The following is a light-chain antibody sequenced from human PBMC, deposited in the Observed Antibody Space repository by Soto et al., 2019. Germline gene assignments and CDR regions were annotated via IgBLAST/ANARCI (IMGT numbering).Light chain of an antibody. J-gene: IGKJ5*01. CDR1: QSVSSY. Sequence: EFVLTQSPATLSLSPGERATLSCRASQSVSSYLAWYQQKPGQPPRLLIYDASHRATGIAARFSGSGSGTDFTLTISSLEPEDFAVYYCQQRSNWPITFGQGTRLEIK. CDR2: DAS. V-gene: IGKV3-11*01. CDR3: QQRSNWPIT.